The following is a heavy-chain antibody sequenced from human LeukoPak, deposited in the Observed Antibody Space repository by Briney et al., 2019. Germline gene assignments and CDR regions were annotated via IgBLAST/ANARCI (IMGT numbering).Heavy chain of an antibody. CDR2: IYYSGST. D-gene: IGHD6-19*01. CDR3: ARGIAVAGRAFDI. Sequence: PSETLSLTCTVSGGSISSGGYYWSWIRQHPGKGLEWIGYIYYSGSTYYNPSLKSRVTISVDKSKNQFSLKLSSVTAADTAVYYCARGIAVAGRAFDIWGQGTMVTVSS. CDR1: GGSISSGGYY. V-gene: IGHV4-31*03. J-gene: IGHJ3*02.